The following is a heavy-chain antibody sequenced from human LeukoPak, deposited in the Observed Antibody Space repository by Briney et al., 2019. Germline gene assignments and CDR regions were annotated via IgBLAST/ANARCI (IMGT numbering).Heavy chain of an antibody. Sequence: ASVKVSCKASGYTFTSYDINWVRQATGQGLEWMGWMNPNSGNTNYAQKLQGRVTMTTDTSTSTAYMELRSLRSDDTAVYYCAKADYDILTGYSRYPDRLDYWGQGTLVTVSS. CDR3: AKADYDILTGYSRYPDRLDY. J-gene: IGHJ4*02. V-gene: IGHV1-18*01. CDR1: GYTFTSYD. CDR2: MNPNSGNT. D-gene: IGHD3-9*01.